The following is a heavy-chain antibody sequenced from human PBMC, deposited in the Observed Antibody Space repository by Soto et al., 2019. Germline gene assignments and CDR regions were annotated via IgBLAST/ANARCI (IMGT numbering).Heavy chain of an antibody. CDR2: IYYSGST. D-gene: IGHD3-22*01. Sequence: QVQLQESGPGLVKPSETLSLTCTVSGGSISSYYWSWIRQPPGKGLEWIGYIYYSGSTNYNPSLNSRVTISVDTSKNQFSLKLSSVTAADTAVYYCARRGTYDSSGYYPYWYFDLWGRGTLVTVSS. V-gene: IGHV4-59*08. CDR1: GGSISSYY. CDR3: ARRGTYDSSGYYPYWYFDL. J-gene: IGHJ2*01.